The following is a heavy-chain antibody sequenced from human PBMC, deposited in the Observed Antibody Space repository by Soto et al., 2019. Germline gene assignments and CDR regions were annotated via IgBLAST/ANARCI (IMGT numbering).Heavy chain of an antibody. V-gene: IGHV3-23*01. CDR1: GFTFSSNG. D-gene: IGHD3-9*01. Sequence: GGSLRLACAASGFTFSSNGMTWVRPVPGMGLVWVSFFSGDCSSTFYADSVPGRFTVSRAYSQTTLYFQMHCLRAVVSVMYYSVTDIYWVSPGWGQGTLVPVSS. CDR3: VTDIYWVSPG. CDR2: FSGDCSST. J-gene: IGHJ4*02.